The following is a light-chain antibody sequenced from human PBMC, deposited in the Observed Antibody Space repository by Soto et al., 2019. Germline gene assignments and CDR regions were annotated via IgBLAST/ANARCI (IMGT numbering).Light chain of an antibody. V-gene: IGLV6-57*02. J-gene: IGLJ3*02. CDR2: EDN. Sequence: NFMLTQPHSVSESPGKTVTISCTGSSGSITSNYVQWYQQRPGSAPTTVIYEDNQRPSGVPDRFSGSIDSSSNSASLTISGLRTGDEADYYCQSYDSSPWVFGGGTKVPVL. CDR1: SGSITSNY. CDR3: QSYDSSPWV.